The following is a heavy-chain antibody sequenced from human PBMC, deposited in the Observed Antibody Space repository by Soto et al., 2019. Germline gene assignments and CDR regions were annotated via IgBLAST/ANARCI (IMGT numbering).Heavy chain of an antibody. D-gene: IGHD2-21*02. CDR1: RYTFTNFY. V-gene: IGHV1-46*01. Sequence: ASVKVSCKASRYTFTNFYIHWLRQAPGQGLEWMGIINPSGGSTSYAQKFQGRVTMTRDTSTSTVYMELSSLRSEDTAVYYCARGGYCGGDCYPSTFDYWGQGTLVTVSS. J-gene: IGHJ4*02. CDR3: ARGGYCGGDCYPSTFDY. CDR2: INPSGGST.